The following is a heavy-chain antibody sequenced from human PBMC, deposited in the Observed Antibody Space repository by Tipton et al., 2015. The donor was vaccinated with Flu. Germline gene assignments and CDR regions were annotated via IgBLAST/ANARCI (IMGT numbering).Heavy chain of an antibody. D-gene: IGHD3-22*01. CDR2: IRHDGSNN. J-gene: IGHJ4*02. CDR3: ARGYSSGYHFGY. Sequence: GSLRLSCVASGFTFSSYGMHWVRQAPGKGLEWVAFIRHDGSNNYYAESAKGRFTISRDSSKNTLYLQINSLRAEDTAVYYCARGYSSGYHFGYWGQGTLVTVSS. CDR1: GFTFSSYG. V-gene: IGHV3-30*02.